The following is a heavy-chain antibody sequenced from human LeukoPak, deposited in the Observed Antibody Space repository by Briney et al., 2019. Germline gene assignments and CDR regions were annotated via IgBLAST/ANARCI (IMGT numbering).Heavy chain of an antibody. V-gene: IGHV4-4*07. CDR3: ARKGIAAADPDY. J-gene: IGHJ4*02. CDR2: IYTSGST. D-gene: IGHD6-13*01. Sequence: SETLSLTCTVSGGSIGSYYWSWIRQPAGKGLEWIGRIYTSGSTNYNPSLKSRVTMSVDTSKNQFSLKLSSVTAADTAVYYCARKGIAAADPDYWGQGTLVTVSS. CDR1: GGSIGSYY.